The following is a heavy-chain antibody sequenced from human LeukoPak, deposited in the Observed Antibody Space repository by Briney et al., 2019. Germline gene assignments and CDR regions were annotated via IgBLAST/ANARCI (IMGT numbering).Heavy chain of an antibody. D-gene: IGHD6-19*01. V-gene: IGHV4-59*01. J-gene: IGHJ2*01. CDR2: IYYSGST. Sequence: SETLSLTCTVSGGSISSYYWSWIRQPPGKGLEWIGYIYYSGSTNYNPSLKSRVTISVDTSKNQFSLKLSSVTAADTAVYYCAKQKESTGWTWYFDLWGRGTLVTVSS. CDR1: GGSISSYY. CDR3: AKQKESTGWTWYFDL.